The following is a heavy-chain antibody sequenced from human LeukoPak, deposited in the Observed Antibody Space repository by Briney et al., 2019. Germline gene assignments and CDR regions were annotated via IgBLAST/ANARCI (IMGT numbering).Heavy chain of an antibody. CDR1: GFTFSNYA. V-gene: IGHV3-23*01. D-gene: IGHD1-7*01. J-gene: IGHJ3*02. CDR2: VSGSGGST. Sequence: GGSLRLSCAASGFTFSNYAMSWVRQAPGKGLEWVSAVSGSGGSTFNADSVEGRFTISRDNSKNTLYLQMNTLRAEDTAVYYCAKGYNWNYLGAFDIWGQGTMVTVSS. CDR3: AKGYNWNYLGAFDI.